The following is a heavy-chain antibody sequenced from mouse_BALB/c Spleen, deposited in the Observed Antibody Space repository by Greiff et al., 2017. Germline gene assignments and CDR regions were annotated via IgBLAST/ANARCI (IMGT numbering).Heavy chain of an antibody. V-gene: IGHV5-6-4*01. CDR3: TRDRVPYAMDY. Sequence: EVKLVESGGGLVKPGGSLKLSCAASGFTFSSYTMSWVRQTPEKRLEWVATISSGGSYTYYPDSVKGRFTISRDNAKNTLYLQMSSLKSEDTAMYYCTRDRVPYAMDYWGQGTSVTVSS. CDR2: ISSGGSYT. CDR1: GFTFSSYT. D-gene: IGHD5-1*01. J-gene: IGHJ4*01.